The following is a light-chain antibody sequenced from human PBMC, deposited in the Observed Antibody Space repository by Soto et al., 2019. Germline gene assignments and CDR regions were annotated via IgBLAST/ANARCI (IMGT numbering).Light chain of an antibody. CDR3: CSSGGSPKYV. J-gene: IGLJ1*01. V-gene: IGLV2-23*02. Sequence: QSVLTQPASVSGSPGQSITISCTGTSSNVGSYKLVSWYQQHPGKAPKLMIFEVNKRPSGVSNRFSGSKSGNTASLTISGLKVEDEADYYCCSSGGSPKYVLGNGTKLT. CDR1: SSNVGSYKL. CDR2: EVN.